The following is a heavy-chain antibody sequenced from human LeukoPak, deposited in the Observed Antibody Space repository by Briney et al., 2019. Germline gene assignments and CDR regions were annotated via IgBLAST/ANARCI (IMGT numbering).Heavy chain of an antibody. CDR3: ARDGTRGPF. CDR2: IKPDGSEK. J-gene: IGHJ6*02. V-gene: IGHV3-7*01. Sequence: GGSLRLSCAASGFTFSSYWMTWVRQTPGKGLEWVANIKPDGSEKYYVDSVKGRFTISRDNSKNSLYLQMNSLRAEDTAVYYCARDGTRGPFWGQGTTVTVSS. CDR1: GFTFSSYW. D-gene: IGHD6-13*01.